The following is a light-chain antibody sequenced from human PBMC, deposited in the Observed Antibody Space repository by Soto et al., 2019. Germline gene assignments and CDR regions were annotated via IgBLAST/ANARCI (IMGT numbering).Light chain of an antibody. J-gene: IGKJ3*01. Sequence: EIVLTQSPGTLSLSPGERATLSCRASQSVSSSYLAWYQQKPGQAPRRLIYGASSRATGIPDRFSGSGSGTDFTLTISRLEPEDFAVYYCQQYGSTPSAFGPGTKVDIK. CDR1: QSVSSSY. CDR3: QQYGSTPSA. V-gene: IGKV3-20*01. CDR2: GAS.